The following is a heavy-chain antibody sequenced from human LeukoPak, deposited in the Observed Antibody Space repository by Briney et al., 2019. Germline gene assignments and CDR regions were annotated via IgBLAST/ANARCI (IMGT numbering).Heavy chain of an antibody. CDR2: ITSSGSSM. J-gene: IGHJ4*02. D-gene: IGHD7-27*01. V-gene: IGHV3-21*01. Sequence: PGGSLRLSCVASGFTFSIYTMSWVRQAPGKGLEWVSSITSSGSSMYSADSVKGRLTISRDNAKNSLYLQMNSLRAEDTAVYYCARDLAWGGYWGQGTLVTVSS. CDR3: ARDLAWGGY. CDR1: GFTFSIYT.